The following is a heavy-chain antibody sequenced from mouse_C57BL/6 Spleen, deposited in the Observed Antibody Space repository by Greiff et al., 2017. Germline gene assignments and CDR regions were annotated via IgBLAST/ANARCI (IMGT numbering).Heavy chain of an antibody. J-gene: IGHJ1*03. CDR2: ISDGGSYT. CDR3: ARDGVPHWYFDV. D-gene: IGHD2-14*01. V-gene: IGHV5-4*01. CDR1: GFTFSSYA. Sequence: DVKLVESGGGLVKPGGSLKLSCAASGFTFSSYAMSWVRQTPEKRLEWVATISDGGSYTYYPDNVKGRFTISRDNAKNNLYLQMSHLKSEDTAMYYCARDGVPHWYFDVWGTGTTVTVSS.